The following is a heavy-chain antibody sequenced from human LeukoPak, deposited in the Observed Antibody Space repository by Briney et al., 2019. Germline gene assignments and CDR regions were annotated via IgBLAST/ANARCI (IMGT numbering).Heavy chain of an antibody. D-gene: IGHD1-26*01. Sequence: GGSLRLSCAASGFTFSSYWMHWIRHAPGKGLVWVSRIKRDGSSPAYADSVKGRFTISRDNAKNTLYLQMNSLRAEDTAVYYCAREIVGATDAWGQGTLVTVSS. J-gene: IGHJ5*02. CDR1: GFTFSSYW. V-gene: IGHV3-74*01. CDR3: AREIVGATDA. CDR2: IKRDGSSP.